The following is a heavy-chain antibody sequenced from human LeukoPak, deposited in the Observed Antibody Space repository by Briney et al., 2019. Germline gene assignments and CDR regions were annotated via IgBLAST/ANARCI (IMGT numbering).Heavy chain of an antibody. CDR1: GFTFSRFA. Sequence: GGSLRHSCSASGFTFSRFAITWVRQLPGRGLEWVSSISGNGHQTYYADSVKGRFSVSRDNSKNILYLQMDSLRADDSALYYCAKDANYYDSSGYLIPFVYWGQGTLVTVSS. V-gene: IGHV3-23*01. J-gene: IGHJ4*02. CDR2: ISGNGHQT. D-gene: IGHD3-22*01. CDR3: AKDANYYDSSGYLIPFVY.